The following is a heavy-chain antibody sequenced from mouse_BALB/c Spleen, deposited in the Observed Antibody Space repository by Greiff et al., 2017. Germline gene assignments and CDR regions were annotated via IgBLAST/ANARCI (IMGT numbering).Heavy chain of an antibody. J-gene: IGHJ4*01. V-gene: IGHV1-80*01. CDR3: AREVYDYDVAYYYAMDY. Sequence: QVHVKQSGAELVRPGSSVKISCKASGYAFSSYWMNWVKQRPGQGLEWIGQIYPGDGDTNYNGKFKGKATLTADKSSSTAYMQLSSLTSEDSAVYFCAREVYDYDVAYYYAMDYWGQGTSVTVSS. CDR2: IYPGDGDT. CDR1: GYAFSSYW. D-gene: IGHD2-4*01.